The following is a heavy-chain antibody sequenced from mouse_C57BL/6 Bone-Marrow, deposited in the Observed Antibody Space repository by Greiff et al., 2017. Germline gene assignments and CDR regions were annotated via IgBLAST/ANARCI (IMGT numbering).Heavy chain of an antibody. J-gene: IGHJ2*01. V-gene: IGHV5-9*01. CDR3: ERQGVITTGVDFDY. Sequence: EVQLVESGGGLVKPGGSLKLSCAASGFTFSSYTMSWVRQTPEKRLEWVATISGGGGNTYYPDSVKGRFTISRDNAKNTLYLQMSSLRSEDTALYYCERQGVITTGVDFDYWGQGTTLTVSA. CDR2: ISGGGGNT. D-gene: IGHD1-1*01. CDR1: GFTFSSYT.